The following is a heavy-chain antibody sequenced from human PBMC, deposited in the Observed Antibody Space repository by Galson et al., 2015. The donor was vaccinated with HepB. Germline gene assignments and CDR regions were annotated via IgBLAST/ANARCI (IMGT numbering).Heavy chain of an antibody. Sequence: SVKVSCKASGYTFTSYAMHWVRQAPGQRLEWMGWINAGNGNTKYSQKFQGRVTITRDTSASTAYMELSSLRSEDTAVYYCARALRGGSFSLYYFDYWGQGTLVTVSS. V-gene: IGHV1-3*01. D-gene: IGHD1-26*01. CDR1: GYTFTSYA. CDR2: INAGNGNT. J-gene: IGHJ4*02. CDR3: ARALRGGSFSLYYFDY.